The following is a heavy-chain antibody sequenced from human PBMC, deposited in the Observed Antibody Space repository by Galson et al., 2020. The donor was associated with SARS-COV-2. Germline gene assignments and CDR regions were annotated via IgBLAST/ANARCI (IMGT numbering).Heavy chain of an antibody. J-gene: IGHJ4*02. CDR2: ISAYNGNT. CDR3: ARSYYDSSGYEVFDY. Sequence: ASVKVSCKASGYTFTSYGISWVRQAPGQGLEWMGWISAYNGNTNYAQKLQGRVTMTTDTYTSTAYMELRSLRSDDTAVYYCARSYYDSSGYEVFDYWGQGTLVTVSS. D-gene: IGHD3-22*01. CDR1: GYTFTSYG. V-gene: IGHV1-18*01.